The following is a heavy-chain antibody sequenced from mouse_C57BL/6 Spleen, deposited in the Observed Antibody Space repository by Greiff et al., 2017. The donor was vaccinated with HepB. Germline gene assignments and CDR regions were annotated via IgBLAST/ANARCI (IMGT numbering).Heavy chain of an antibody. CDR1: GFTFSDFY. V-gene: IGHV7-1*01. CDR2: SRNKANDYTT. Sequence: EVHLVESGGGLVQSGRSLRLSCATSGFTFSDFYMEWVRQAPGKGLEWIAASRNKANDYTTEYSASVKGRFIVSRDTSQSILYLQMNALRAEDTAIYYCARAAADYDWYFDVWGTGTTVTVSS. CDR3: ARAAADYDWYFDV. D-gene: IGHD2-4*01. J-gene: IGHJ1*03.